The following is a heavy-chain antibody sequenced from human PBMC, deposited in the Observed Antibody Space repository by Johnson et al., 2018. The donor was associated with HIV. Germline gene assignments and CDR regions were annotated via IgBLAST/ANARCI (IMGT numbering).Heavy chain of an antibody. Sequence: DSVKGRFTISRDNAKNTLYLQMNSLRAEDTAVYYCAKDSPSSIQFLEWLAYDAFDIWGQGTMVTVSS. D-gene: IGHD3-3*01. J-gene: IGHJ3*02. CDR3: AKDSPSSIQFLEWLAYDAFDI. V-gene: IGHV3-11*05.